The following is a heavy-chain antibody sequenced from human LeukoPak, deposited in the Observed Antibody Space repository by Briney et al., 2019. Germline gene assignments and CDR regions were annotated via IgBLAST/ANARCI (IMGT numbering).Heavy chain of an antibody. CDR3: ARSSVPSFSYYSYMEV. CDR1: GYTFSSYY. CDR2: INPSGGST. J-gene: IGHJ6*03. V-gene: IGHV1-46*01. D-gene: IGHD1-1*01. Sequence: ASVKVSCKAYGYTFSSYYMHWVRQAPGQGLEWMGVINPSGGSTNYAQTFQGRVTMTRDTPTSTVYMEVSSLRSEDTEVYYCARSSVPSFSYYSYMEVWGXXTTVNXSS.